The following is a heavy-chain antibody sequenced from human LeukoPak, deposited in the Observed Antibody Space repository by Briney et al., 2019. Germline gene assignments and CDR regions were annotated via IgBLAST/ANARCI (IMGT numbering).Heavy chain of an antibody. J-gene: IGHJ6*02. CDR1: GGSISSYY. Sequence: SETLSLTCTVSGGSISSYYRSWIRQPPGKGLEWIGYIYYSGSTNYNPSLKSRVTISVDTSKNQFSLKLISVTAADTAVYYCARGGGGYSYGLYYYYYYGMDVWGQGTTVTVSS. V-gene: IGHV4-59*01. CDR2: IYYSGST. D-gene: IGHD5-18*01. CDR3: ARGGGGYSYGLYYYYYYGMDV.